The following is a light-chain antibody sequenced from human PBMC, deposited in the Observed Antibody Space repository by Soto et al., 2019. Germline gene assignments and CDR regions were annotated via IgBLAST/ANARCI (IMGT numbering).Light chain of an antibody. CDR3: SSYTRSSTLLYV. CDR1: SSHVGGYNY. J-gene: IGLJ1*01. CDR2: DVI. Sequence: SALTQPASVSGSPGQSITISCTGTSSHVGGYNYVSWYQQHPGKAPNLMISDVINRPAGVSNLFSCSKSGNTSSLTISRLKAEDEADYSCSSYTRSSTLLYVFGTGTKSPS. V-gene: IGLV2-14*01.